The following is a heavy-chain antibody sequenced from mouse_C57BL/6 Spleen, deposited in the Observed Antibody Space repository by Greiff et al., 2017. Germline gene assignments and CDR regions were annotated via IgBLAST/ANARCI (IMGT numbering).Heavy chain of an antibody. CDR2: ISYDGSN. Sequence: EVQLVESGPGLVKPSQSLSLTCSVTGYSITSGYYWNWIRQFPGNKLEWMGYISYDGSNNYNPSLKNRISITRDTSKNQFFLKLNSVTTEDTATYYCARAPLLHYYGSGYYAMDYWGQGTSVTVSS. CDR3: ARAPLLHYYGSGYYAMDY. CDR1: GYSITSGYY. D-gene: IGHD1-1*01. V-gene: IGHV3-6*01. J-gene: IGHJ4*01.